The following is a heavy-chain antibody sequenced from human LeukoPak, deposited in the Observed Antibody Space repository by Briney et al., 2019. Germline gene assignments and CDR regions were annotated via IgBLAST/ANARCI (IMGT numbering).Heavy chain of an antibody. Sequence: SETLSLTCTVSGGSISSYYWSWLRQPPGKGLEWIGYIYYSGSTNYNPSLKSRVAISVDTSKNQFSLKLSSVTAADTAVYYCARVSPDRVFDYWGQGTLVTVSS. CDR3: ARVSPDRVFDY. CDR1: GGSISSYY. V-gene: IGHV4-59*01. CDR2: IYYSGST. J-gene: IGHJ4*02. D-gene: IGHD2/OR15-2a*01.